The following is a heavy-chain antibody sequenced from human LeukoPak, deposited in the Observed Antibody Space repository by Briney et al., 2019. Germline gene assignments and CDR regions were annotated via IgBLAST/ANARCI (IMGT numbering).Heavy chain of an antibody. CDR3: AKLGYYYDGSGYYDYFFDY. J-gene: IGHJ4*02. CDR2: ISYDGSNK. CDR1: GFAFSSYA. V-gene: IGHV3-30*18. D-gene: IGHD3-22*01. Sequence: GRSLRLSCAASGFAFSSYAMYWVRQAPGKGLEWVAVISYDGSNKYCADSVKGRFTISRDNSKNTLYLQMNSLRAEDTAVYYCAKLGYYYDGSGYYDYFFDYWGQGTLVTVSS.